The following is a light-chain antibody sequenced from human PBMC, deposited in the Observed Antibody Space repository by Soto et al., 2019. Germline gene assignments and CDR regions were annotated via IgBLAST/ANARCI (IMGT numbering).Light chain of an antibody. CDR1: QDIGKA. J-gene: IGKJ5*01. CDR2: TVS. Sequence: DIQLTQSPSSLSASVGDRVTITCLASQDIGKALDWYQQKPGEAPKRLIYTVSSLQSGVPSTFSGSGSGTEFTLTISSLQPEDFATFYCLQRKAFPLTFGQGTRLEIK. V-gene: IGKV1-17*01. CDR3: LQRKAFPLT.